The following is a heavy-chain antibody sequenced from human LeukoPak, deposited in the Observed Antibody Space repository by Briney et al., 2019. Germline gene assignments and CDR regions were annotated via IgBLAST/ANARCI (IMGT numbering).Heavy chain of an antibody. CDR2: IYYSGST. CDR1: GGSISSYY. Sequence: NSSETLSLTCTVSGGSISSYYWGWIRQPPGKGLEWIGSIYYSGSTYYNPSLKSRVTISVDTSKNQFSLKLSSVTAADTAVYYCSRVQEIIYYYYMDVWGKGTTVTVSS. CDR3: SRVQEIIYYYYMDV. V-gene: IGHV4-39*01. J-gene: IGHJ6*03. D-gene: IGHD1-1*01.